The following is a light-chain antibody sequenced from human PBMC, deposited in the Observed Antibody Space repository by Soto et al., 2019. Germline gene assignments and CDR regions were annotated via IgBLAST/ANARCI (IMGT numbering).Light chain of an antibody. CDR1: QSVSSSY. J-gene: IGKJ4*01. CDR3: QQYDTSALT. Sequence: IVCRQPPGTLYLSTGERATLSCRASQSVSSSYLAWYQQKPGQAPRLLIYGASSRATGIPDRFSGSGSGTDFALTISRLEPEDFAVYFCQQYDTSALTFGGGTKVDNK. V-gene: IGKV3-20*01. CDR2: GAS.